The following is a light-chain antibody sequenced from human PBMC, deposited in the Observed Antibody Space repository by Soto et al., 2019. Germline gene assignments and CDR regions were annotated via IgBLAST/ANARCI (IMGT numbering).Light chain of an antibody. J-gene: IGKJ1*01. CDR2: DAS. V-gene: IGKV1-13*02. Sequence: AIQMTQSPSSLSASVGDRVTITCRASQAISSLLAWYQQKPGKAPKLLIYDASTLQSGVPSRFSGSGSGTEFTLTISSLHPDDFATYYCQQSYSSPPTFGQGTKVDIK. CDR3: QQSYSSPPT. CDR1: QAISSL.